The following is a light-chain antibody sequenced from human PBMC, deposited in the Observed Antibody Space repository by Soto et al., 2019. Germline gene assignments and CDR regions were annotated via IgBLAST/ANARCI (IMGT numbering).Light chain of an antibody. V-gene: IGKV1-33*01. CDR2: DAS. CDR3: QQYDNLPVT. CDR1: QDISND. J-gene: IGKJ2*01. Sequence: DIPMTQSPSSLSASVGDRVTITCQASQDISNDLNWYQQKPGKAPMLLIYDASNLETGVPSRFSGSGSGTDFTFTISSLQPEDIATYYCQQYDNLPVTFGQGTKLEIK.